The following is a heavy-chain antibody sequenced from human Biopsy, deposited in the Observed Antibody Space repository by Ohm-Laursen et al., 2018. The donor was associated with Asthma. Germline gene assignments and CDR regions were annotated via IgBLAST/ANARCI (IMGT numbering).Heavy chain of an antibody. J-gene: IGHJ4*02. V-gene: IGHV3-21*01. CDR3: ATDSSGWF. CDR2: ISGNSQYI. CDR1: GFSFSHHS. Sequence: GSLRLSCAASGFSFSHHSMSWVRQAPGKGLEWVSCISGNSQYIYFADSVKGRFTISRDNAKNSLYLHMNDLSADDSGVYYCATDSSGWFWGPGTVVAVSS. D-gene: IGHD6-19*01.